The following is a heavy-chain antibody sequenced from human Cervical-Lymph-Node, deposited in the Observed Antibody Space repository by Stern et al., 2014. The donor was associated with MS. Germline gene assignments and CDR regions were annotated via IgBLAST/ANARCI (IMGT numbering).Heavy chain of an antibody. D-gene: IGHD1-26*01. CDR3: ARDSVGATNAFDI. CDR2: IYYSGST. J-gene: IGHJ3*02. V-gene: IGHV4-59*01. CDR1: GGSISSYY. Sequence: VQLVESGPGLLKPSETLSLTCTVSGGSISSYYWSWIRQPPGKGLEWIGYIYYSGSTNYNPSLKSRVTISVDTSKNQFSLKLSSVTAADTAVYYCARDSVGATNAFDIWGQGTMVTVSS.